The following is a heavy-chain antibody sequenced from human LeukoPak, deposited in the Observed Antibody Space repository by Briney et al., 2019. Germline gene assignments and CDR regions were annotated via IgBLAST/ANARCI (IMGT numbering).Heavy chain of an antibody. V-gene: IGHV4-39*07. D-gene: IGHD3-10*01. J-gene: IGHJ3*02. CDR1: GGSISSSSYY. CDR2: IYYSGST. Sequence: SETLSLTCTVSGGSISSSSYYWGWIRQPPGKGLEWIGSIYYSGSTFYNPSLKSRVTISVDTSKNQFSLNLSSVTAPDTAVYYCATSGPNDAFDIWGQGTMIAVSS. CDR3: ATSGPNDAFDI.